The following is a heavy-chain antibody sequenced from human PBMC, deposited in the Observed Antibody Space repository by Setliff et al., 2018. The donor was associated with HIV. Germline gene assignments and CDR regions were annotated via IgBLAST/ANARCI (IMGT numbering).Heavy chain of an antibody. D-gene: IGHD6-13*01. V-gene: IGHV4-39*01. CDR2: IYYSGNT. CDR3: ARHRDPPGTSWIFYYYYMDL. J-gene: IGHJ6*03. CDR1: GASLSTDKYY. Sequence: PSETLSLTCNVSGASLSTDKYYWAWIRQTPGKTLDWLATIYYSGNTYYNPSLKSRVFISIDASKNQLSLRLTSVTAADTAMYYCARHRDPPGTSWIFYYYYMDLWGGGTTVTVSS.